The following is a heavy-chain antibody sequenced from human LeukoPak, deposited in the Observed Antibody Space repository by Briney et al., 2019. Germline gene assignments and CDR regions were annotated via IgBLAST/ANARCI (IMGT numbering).Heavy chain of an antibody. CDR2: ISSSGGST. CDR3: AKDLYYDSRGTPTDY. Sequence: PGGSLRLSCAASGFTFSNYAMTWVRQAPGKGLEWVSTISSSGGSTYYADSVKGRFTISRDNSKNTVYLQVNSLRAEDTAVYYCAKDLYYDSRGTPTDYWGQGALVTVSS. V-gene: IGHV3-23*01. D-gene: IGHD3-22*01. CDR1: GFTFSNYA. J-gene: IGHJ4*02.